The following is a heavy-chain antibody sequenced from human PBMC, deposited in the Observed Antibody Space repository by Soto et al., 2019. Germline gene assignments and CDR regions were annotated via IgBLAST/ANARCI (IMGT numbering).Heavy chain of an antibody. CDR1: GFTFSSYW. CDR2: IKKDGSEK. Sequence: GGSLRLSCAASGFTFSSYWMSWVRQAPGKGLGWVANIKKDGSEKYYVDSVKGRFTTSRDNARKTLYLQMNSLRAEDPAVYFCAAGGAYFDFCSGSPAPLSHYFDYWGQGTLVTVSS. CDR3: AAGGAYFDFCSGSPAPLSHYFDY. J-gene: IGHJ4*02. D-gene: IGHD3-3*01. V-gene: IGHV3-7*01.